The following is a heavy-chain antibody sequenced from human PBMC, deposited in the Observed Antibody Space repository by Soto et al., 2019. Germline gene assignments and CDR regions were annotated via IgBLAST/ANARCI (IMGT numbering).Heavy chain of an antibody. CDR1: GSTFSSYS. J-gene: IGHJ4*02. CDR2: ISSSSSTI. D-gene: IGHD2-8*01. CDR3: ARDQSSGYCTNGVCPSGLDY. Sequence: EVQLVESGGGLVQPGGSLRLSCAASGSTFSSYSMNWVRQAPGKGLEWVSYISSSSSTIYYADSVKGRFTISRDNAKNSLYLQMNSLRDEDTAVYYCARDQSSGYCTNGVCPSGLDYWGQGTLVTVSS. V-gene: IGHV3-48*02.